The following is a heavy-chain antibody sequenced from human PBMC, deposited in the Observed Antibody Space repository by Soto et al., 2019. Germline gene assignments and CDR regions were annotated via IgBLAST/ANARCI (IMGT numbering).Heavy chain of an antibody. CDR2: IHTSGSP. CDR1: GGSISSYY. CDR3: ATGGTQFDY. J-gene: IGHJ4*02. Sequence: PSETLSLTCTVSGGSISSYYCSWVRQAAGKGLEWIGRIHTSGSPNYNPSLKSRVTMSADTSKNQFSLKLTSVTAADTAVYYCATGGTQFDYWGPGNPVTVPS. V-gene: IGHV4-4*07.